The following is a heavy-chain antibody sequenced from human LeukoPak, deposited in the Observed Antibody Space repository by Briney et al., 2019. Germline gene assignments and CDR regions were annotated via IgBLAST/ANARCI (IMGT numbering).Heavy chain of an antibody. CDR3: ARDTYVSGYSYGYPEYYYYYMDV. V-gene: IGHV1-2*02. D-gene: IGHD5-18*01. Sequence: ASVKVSCKASGYTFTGYYMHWVRQAPGQGLEWMGWINPNSGGTNYAQKFQGRVTMTRDTSISTAYMELSRLRSDDTAVYYCARDTYVSGYSYGYPEYYYYYMDVWGKGTTVTVSS. CDR1: GYTFTGYY. J-gene: IGHJ6*03. CDR2: INPNSGGT.